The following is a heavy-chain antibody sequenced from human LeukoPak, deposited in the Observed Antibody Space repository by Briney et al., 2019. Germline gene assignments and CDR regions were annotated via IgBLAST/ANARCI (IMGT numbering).Heavy chain of an antibody. CDR3: ARVRKGELSNNHFDY. CDR1: GYTFTSYY. Sequence: ASVKVSFKASGYTFTSYYMHWVRQAPGQGLEWMGLINPSGGSTSYAQKFQGRVTMTRDMSTSTVYMELSSLRSEDTAVYYCARVRKGELSNNHFDYWGQGTLVTVSS. CDR2: INPSGGST. D-gene: IGHD3-16*02. J-gene: IGHJ4*02. V-gene: IGHV1-46*01.